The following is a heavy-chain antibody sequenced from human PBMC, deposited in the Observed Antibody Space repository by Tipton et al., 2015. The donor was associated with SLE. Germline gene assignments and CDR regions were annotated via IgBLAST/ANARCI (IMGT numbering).Heavy chain of an antibody. D-gene: IGHD3-3*01. V-gene: IGHV3-30*04. J-gene: IGHJ4*02. Sequence: QVQLVQSGGGVVQPGRSLRLSCAASGFTFSSYAMHWVRQAPGKGLEWVAVISYDGSNKYYADSVKGRFTISRDNSKNTLYLQMNSLRAEDTAVYYCARDPIFGVVITFLLDYWGQGTLVTVSS. CDR1: GFTFSSYA. CDR2: ISYDGSNK. CDR3: ARDPIFGVVITFLLDY.